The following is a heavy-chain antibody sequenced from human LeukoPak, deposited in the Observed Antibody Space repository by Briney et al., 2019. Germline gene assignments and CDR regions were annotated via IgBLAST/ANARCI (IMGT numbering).Heavy chain of an antibody. J-gene: IGHJ4*02. CDR2: IRHDGSEK. CDR1: GFIFTNYF. Sequence: GGSLRLSCAASGFIFTNYFMSWVRQAPGKGLEWVASIRHDGSEKYYVDSVRGRFTISRDNTMNSLYLQMSSLRAEDTAVYYCATDRGWRTSGYYLYYFEYWGQGTLVTYSS. V-gene: IGHV3-7*01. D-gene: IGHD3-3*01. CDR3: ATDRGWRTSGYYLYYFEY.